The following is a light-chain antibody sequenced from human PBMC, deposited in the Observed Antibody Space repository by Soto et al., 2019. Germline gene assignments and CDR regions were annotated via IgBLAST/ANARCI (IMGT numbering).Light chain of an antibody. V-gene: IGKV3-15*01. CDR3: LQYDDWHRT. CDR2: GAS. CDR1: QSVSSN. J-gene: IGKJ1*01. Sequence: EIVLTQSPGTLSLSPGERATLSCRAGQSVSSNLAWYQQKPGQTPRLVIYGASNRATGVPARFSGSGSGTDFTLTISSLQSEDFAVYYCLQYDDWHRTFGQGTKVDIK.